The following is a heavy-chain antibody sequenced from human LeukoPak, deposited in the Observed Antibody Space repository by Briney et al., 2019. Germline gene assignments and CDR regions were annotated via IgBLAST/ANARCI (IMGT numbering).Heavy chain of an antibody. Sequence: SGGSLRLSCAASGFTFSNYWMSWVRQAPGKGLEWVADIKQDGSEKLYVNSVRGRFTISRDNAKMSLFLQMNSLRAEDTAAYYCARDNGVVHGVYYMDVWGKGTTVTVS. CDR3: ARDNGVVHGVYYMDV. CDR1: GFTFSNYW. V-gene: IGHV3-7*01. D-gene: IGHD3-3*01. J-gene: IGHJ6*03. CDR2: IKQDGSEK.